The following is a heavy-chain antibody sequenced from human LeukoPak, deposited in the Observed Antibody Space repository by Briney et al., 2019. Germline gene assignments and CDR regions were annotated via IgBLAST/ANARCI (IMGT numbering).Heavy chain of an antibody. Sequence: PSETLSLTCTVSGGSLSSYYFSWIRQSPGKGLEWIAYINYSGSASYNPSLKSRVTMSVDTSKQFSLSLSSVTAADAAVYYCARHNYDDYVFDIWGQGTKVTVSS. CDR2: INYSGSA. V-gene: IGHV4-59*08. CDR1: GGSLSSYY. D-gene: IGHD4-17*01. J-gene: IGHJ3*02. CDR3: ARHNYDDYVFDI.